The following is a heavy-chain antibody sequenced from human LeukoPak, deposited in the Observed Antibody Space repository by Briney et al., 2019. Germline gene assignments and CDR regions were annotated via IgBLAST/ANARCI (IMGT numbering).Heavy chain of an antibody. CDR1: GHTFTGYY. Sequence: ASVKVSCKASGHTFTGYYMHWVRQAPGQGLEWMGWINPNSGGTNYAQKFQGRVTMTRDTSISTAYMELSRLRSDDTAVYYCARDRNTMVRGVITGMDVWGQGTTVTVSS. V-gene: IGHV1-2*02. CDR3: ARDRNTMVRGVITGMDV. J-gene: IGHJ6*02. CDR2: INPNSGGT. D-gene: IGHD3-10*01.